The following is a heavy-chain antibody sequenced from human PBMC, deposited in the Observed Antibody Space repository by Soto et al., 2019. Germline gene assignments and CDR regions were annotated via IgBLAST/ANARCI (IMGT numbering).Heavy chain of an antibody. D-gene: IGHD6-19*01. J-gene: IGHJ5*02. CDR1: GFTFSSYS. V-gene: IGHV3-23*04. CDR2: ISSSGGST. CDR3: AKARREQWLPGRHWFDP. Sequence: EVQLVESGGGLVKPGGSLRLSCAASGFTFSSYSMNWVRQAPGKGLEWVSSISSSGGSTYYADSVKGRFTISRDNSKNTLYLQMNSLRAEDTAVYYCAKARREQWLPGRHWFDPWGQGTLVTVSS.